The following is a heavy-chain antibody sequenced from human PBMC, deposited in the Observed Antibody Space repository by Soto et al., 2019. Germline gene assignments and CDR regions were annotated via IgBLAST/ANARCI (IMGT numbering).Heavy chain of an antibody. J-gene: IGHJ4*02. CDR2: IYYRGNT. Sequence: QLQLQESGPGLVKPSETLSLTCTVSGGSISSSSYYWGWIRQPPGKGLEWIGSIYYRGNTYYNPSIKKRVPRYVATSKHQFSLKLSSVTAADAAVYYCAREGGGYCSGGSCQVDYWGQGTLVTVSS. V-gene: IGHV4-39*02. CDR3: AREGGGYCSGGSCQVDY. CDR1: GGSISSSSYY. D-gene: IGHD2-15*01.